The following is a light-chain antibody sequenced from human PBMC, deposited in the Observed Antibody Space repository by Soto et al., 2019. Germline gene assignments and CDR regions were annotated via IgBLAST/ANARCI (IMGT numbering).Light chain of an antibody. J-gene: IGKJ5*01. CDR3: QQYGNSPRT. Sequence: EIGFTQSAGTLSLSRWERATLSFGSSQSVRSTYLAWYQQKPGQAPRLLIYGASSRATDIPDRFSGSGSGTDFTLTISRLEPEDFAVYFCQQYGNSPRTFGQGTRLEIK. CDR1: QSVRSTY. V-gene: IGKV3-20*01. CDR2: GAS.